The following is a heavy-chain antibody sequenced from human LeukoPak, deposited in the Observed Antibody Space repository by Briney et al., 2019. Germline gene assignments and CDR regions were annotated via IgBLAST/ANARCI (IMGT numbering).Heavy chain of an antibody. CDR3: AKRRFVGATTLDFHF. CDR1: GCTFSSYA. D-gene: IGHD1-26*01. Sequence: GASLTLSCAASGCTFSSYAMSWVRQAPGKGLEWVSAISGSGGSTYYADSVKGRFTISRDNSKNTLYLQMNSLRAEDTAVYYCAKRRFVGATTLDFHFWAQGTLVTVSS. CDR2: ISGSGGST. J-gene: IGHJ4*02. V-gene: IGHV3-23*01.